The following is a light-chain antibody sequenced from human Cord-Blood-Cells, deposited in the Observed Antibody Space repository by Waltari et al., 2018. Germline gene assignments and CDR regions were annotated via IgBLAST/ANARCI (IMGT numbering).Light chain of an antibody. J-gene: IGLJ3*02. V-gene: IGLV1-40*01. CDR1: SSHIGAGSD. CDR3: QSYDSSLSGSV. Sequence: QSVLTQPPSVPVAPGQRVTISCTGSSSHIGAGSDVHWYQQLPGTAPKLLIYSNSNRPSGVPDRVSGSKSGTSASLAITGLQAEDEADYYCQSYDSSLSGSVFGGGTKLTVL. CDR2: SNS.